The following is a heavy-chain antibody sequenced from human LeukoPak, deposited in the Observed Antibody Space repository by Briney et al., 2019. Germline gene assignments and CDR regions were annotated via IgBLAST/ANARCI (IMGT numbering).Heavy chain of an antibody. J-gene: IGHJ4*02. CDR3: ARSNYDILTGSVLLDY. CDR1: GFTFSSYA. D-gene: IGHD3-9*01. CDR2: IGSNGGST. Sequence: GGSLRLSCAASGFTFSSYAMHWVRQAPGKGLEYVSAIGSNGGSTYYANSVKGRFTISRDNSKNTLYLQMGSLRAEDMAVYYCARSNYDILTGSVLLDYWGQGTLVTVSS. V-gene: IGHV3-64*01.